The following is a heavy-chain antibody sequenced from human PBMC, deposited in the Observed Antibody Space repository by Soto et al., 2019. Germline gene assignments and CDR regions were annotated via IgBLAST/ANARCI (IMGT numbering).Heavy chain of an antibody. CDR2: MNPNSGNT. CDR1: GYTFTSYY. J-gene: IGHJ6*02. V-gene: IGHV1-8*01. CDR3: ARGHRITMVRGVIALLYYYYGMDV. Sequence: ASVNVSCKSSGYTFTSYYMNWVRQATGQGLEWMGGMNPNSGNTVYAQKFQGRVTMTRNTSISTAYMELSSLRSEDTAVYYCARGHRITMVRGVIALLYYYYGMDVWGQGTTVTVSS. D-gene: IGHD3-10*01.